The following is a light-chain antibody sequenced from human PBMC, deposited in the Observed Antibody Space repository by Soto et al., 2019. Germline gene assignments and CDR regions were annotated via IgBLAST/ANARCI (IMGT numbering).Light chain of an antibody. CDR2: DAS. CDR1: QSVTSRS. CDR3: QQRSNWPPIT. Sequence: IVLTQSPGTLSLSPGERATLSCRASQSVTSRSLAWYQQKPGQAPRLLIYDASNRATGIPARFSGSGSGTDFALTISSLEPEDFAVYYCQQRSNWPPITFGQGTRLEIK. J-gene: IGKJ5*01. V-gene: IGKV3-11*01.